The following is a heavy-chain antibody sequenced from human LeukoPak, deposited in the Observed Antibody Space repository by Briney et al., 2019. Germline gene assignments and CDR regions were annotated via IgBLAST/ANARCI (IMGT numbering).Heavy chain of an antibody. V-gene: IGHV3-53*05. CDR2: IYSGGST. D-gene: IGHD3-10*01. Sequence: PGGSLRLSCAASGFTVSSNYMNWVRQAPGKGLEWVSIIYSGGSTYYADSVKGRFTISRDNSKNTLYLQMNSLRAEDTAVYYCAKDLVEHYYGSGYYYYYMDVWGKGTTVTISS. CDR1: GFTVSSNY. J-gene: IGHJ6*03. CDR3: AKDLVEHYYGSGYYYYYMDV.